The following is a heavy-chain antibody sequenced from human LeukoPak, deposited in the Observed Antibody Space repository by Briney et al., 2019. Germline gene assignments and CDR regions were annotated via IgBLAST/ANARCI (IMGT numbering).Heavy chain of an antibody. V-gene: IGHV3-48*01. D-gene: IGHD5-18*01. CDR1: GFTFSSYS. Sequence: GGSLRLSCAASGFTFSSYSMNWVRQAPGKGLDWVSYISSSSSTIYYADSVKGRFTISRDNAKNSLYLQMNSLRAEDTAVYYCARGIQLWLMGYWGQGTLVTVSS. CDR2: ISSSSSTI. J-gene: IGHJ4*02. CDR3: ARGIQLWLMGY.